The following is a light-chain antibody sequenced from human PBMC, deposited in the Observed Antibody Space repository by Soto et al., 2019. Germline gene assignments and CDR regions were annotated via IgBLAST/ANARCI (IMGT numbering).Light chain of an antibody. J-gene: IGKJ5*01. CDR1: QIVSRF. Sequence: EIVLTQSPATLSLSPGERATLSCRARQIVSRFSAWFQQRPGPAPRLLSSDASHRATGIPARFSGSGSGTDFTLTISSLAPEDSAVYYCHQRSDWPITFGQGTRLEIK. V-gene: IGKV3-11*01. CDR2: DAS. CDR3: HQRSDWPIT.